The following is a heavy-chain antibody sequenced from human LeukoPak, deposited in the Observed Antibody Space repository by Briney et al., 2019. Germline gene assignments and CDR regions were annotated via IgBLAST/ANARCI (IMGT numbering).Heavy chain of an antibody. D-gene: IGHD3-10*01. CDR2: IKQDGSEK. CDR3: ARDSYSVRGVRSFDY. Sequence: GESLKISCKGSGYSFTNYWIGWVRQAPGKGLEWVANIKQDGSEKYYVDSVKGRFTISRDNAKNSLYLQMNSLRAEDTAVYYCARDSYSVRGVRSFDYWGQGTLVTVSS. V-gene: IGHV3-7*01. J-gene: IGHJ4*02. CDR1: GYSFTNYW.